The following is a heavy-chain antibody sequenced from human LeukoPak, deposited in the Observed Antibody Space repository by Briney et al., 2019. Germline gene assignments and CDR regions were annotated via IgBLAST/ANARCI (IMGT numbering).Heavy chain of an antibody. Sequence: GESLQISCKGSGYSFTSYWIGWVRQMPGKGLEWMGIIYPGDSDTRYSPSFQGQVTISADKSISTAYLQWSSLKASDTAMYYCARVFVGTTNNWFDPGSQGNPGHRLL. D-gene: IGHD1-1*01. CDR1: GYSFTSYW. CDR2: IYPGDSDT. V-gene: IGHV5-51*01. CDR3: ARVFVGTTNNWFDP. J-gene: IGHJ5*02.